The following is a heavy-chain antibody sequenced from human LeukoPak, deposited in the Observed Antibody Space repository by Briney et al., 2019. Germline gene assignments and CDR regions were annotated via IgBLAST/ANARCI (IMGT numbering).Heavy chain of an antibody. CDR3: AIPNDY. CDR2: ISSSSSTI. Sequence: GGSLRLPCAASGFTFSDHYMGWVRQAPGKGLEWVAYISSSSSTIYYEGSVKGRFTISRDNAKNSLYLQMNSLRAEDTAVYYCAIPNDYWGQGTLVTVSS. CDR1: GFTFSDHY. J-gene: IGHJ4*02. V-gene: IGHV3-11*04.